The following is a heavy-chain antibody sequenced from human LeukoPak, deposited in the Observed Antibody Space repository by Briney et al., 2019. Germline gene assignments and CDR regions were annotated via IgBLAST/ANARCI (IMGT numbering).Heavy chain of an antibody. J-gene: IGHJ4*02. CDR3: ARERNSGSFRDRFDY. D-gene: IGHD1-26*01. CDR1: GYTFTGYG. V-gene: IGHV1-18*01. Sequence: ASVEVSCKASGYTFTGYGISWVRQALGQGLEWMGWTSAYNGNTNYAQKLQGRVTMTTDTSTSTAYMEPRSLRSDDTSVYSCARERNSGSFRDRFDYWSQGTLVTVSS. CDR2: TSAYNGNT.